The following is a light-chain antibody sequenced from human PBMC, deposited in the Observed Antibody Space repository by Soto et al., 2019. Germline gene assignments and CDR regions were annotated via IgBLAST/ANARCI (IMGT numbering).Light chain of an antibody. CDR2: APS. V-gene: IGKV1-27*01. J-gene: IGKJ2*01. CDR3: QKYKSAPNT. Sequence: DVQMTQSPSSLSASVGDRVTITCRASRDISSSLAWYQQKPGKVPKLLIYAPSTLDAGLQSRLSGRGSGTFFPLTINSLEPEDVATSYCQKYKSAPNTFGRGTRLEIK. CDR1: RDISSS.